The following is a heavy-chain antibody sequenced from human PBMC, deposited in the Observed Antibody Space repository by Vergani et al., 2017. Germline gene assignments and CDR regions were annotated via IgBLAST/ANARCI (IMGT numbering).Heavy chain of an antibody. D-gene: IGHD2-15*01. J-gene: IGHJ4*02. V-gene: IGHV3-30*01. CDR1: GFTFSSYA. CDR3: ARDRIRRGTYFDY. Sequence: QVQLVESGGGVVQPGRSLRLSCAASGFTFSSYAMHWVRQAPGKGLEWVAVISYDGSNKYYADSVKGRFTISRDNAKNTLYLQMNSLSAEDTAVYDCARDRIRRGTYFDYWGQGTLVTVTS. CDR2: ISYDGSNK.